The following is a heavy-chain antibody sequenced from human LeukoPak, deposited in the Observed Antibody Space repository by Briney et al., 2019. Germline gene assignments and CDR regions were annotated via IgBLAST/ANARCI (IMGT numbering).Heavy chain of an antibody. CDR2: INHSGST. CDR3: ARVRGEVDP. V-gene: IGHV4-34*01. D-gene: IGHD2-21*01. Sequence: SETLSLTCAVYGGSFSGYYWSWIRQPPGKGLEWIGEINHSGSTNYNPSLKSRVTISVDTSKNQFSLKLSSVTAADTAVYYCARVRGEVDPWGQGTLVTVSS. J-gene: IGHJ5*02. CDR1: GGSFSGYY.